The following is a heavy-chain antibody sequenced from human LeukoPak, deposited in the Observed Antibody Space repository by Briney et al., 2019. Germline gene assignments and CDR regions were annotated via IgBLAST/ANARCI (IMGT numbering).Heavy chain of an antibody. Sequence: GGSLRLSCAASGFTFSNYNMNWVRQAPGKGLEWVSYISSTGTTIYYADSVKGRFTISRDNAKNSLNLQMNSLRAEDTAVYHCAMYYESSGKNYWGQGTLVTVSS. V-gene: IGHV3-48*01. CDR1: GFTFSNYN. CDR2: ISSTGTTI. D-gene: IGHD3-22*01. CDR3: AMYYESSGKNY. J-gene: IGHJ4*02.